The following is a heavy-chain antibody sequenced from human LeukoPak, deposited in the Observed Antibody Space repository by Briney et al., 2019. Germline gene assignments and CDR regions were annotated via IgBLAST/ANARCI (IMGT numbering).Heavy chain of an antibody. D-gene: IGHD3-22*01. J-gene: IGHJ5*01. CDR2: FNHSGST. CDR1: GGSFSGYY. V-gene: IGHV4-34*01. Sequence: SETLSLTCAVYGGSFSGYYWSWIRQPPGKGLGWIGEFNHSGSTNYNPSLKSRVTISVDTSKNQFSLKLGSVTAADTAVYYCARDRGYYDSSGYWFDSWGQGTLVTVSS. CDR3: ARDRGYYDSSGYWFDS.